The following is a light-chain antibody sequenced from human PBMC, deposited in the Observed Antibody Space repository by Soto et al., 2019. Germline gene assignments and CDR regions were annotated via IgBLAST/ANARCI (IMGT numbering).Light chain of an antibody. CDR1: SSDVGAYKY. CDR2: DVN. V-gene: IGLV2-14*03. CDR3: SSYTSSSTLA. Sequence: QSALTQPASVSASPGQSITISCTGTSSDVGAYKYVSWYQQHPGKAPKLMIFDVNNRPSGVSNRVSGSKSGNTASLTISGLQAEDEADYYCSSYTSSSTLAFGGGTKLTVL. J-gene: IGLJ2*01.